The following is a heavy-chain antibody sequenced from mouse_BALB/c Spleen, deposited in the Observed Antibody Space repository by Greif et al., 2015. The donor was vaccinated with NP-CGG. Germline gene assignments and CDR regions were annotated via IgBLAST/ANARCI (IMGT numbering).Heavy chain of an antibody. CDR3: ARRFDGYYKDYFDY. CDR2: IRNKANGHTT. Sequence: EVKLMESGGGLVQPGGSLRLSCATSGFTFTDYYMSWVRQPPGKALEWLGFIRNKANGHTTEYSASVKGRFTISRDNSQSILYLQMNTLRAEDSATYYCARRFDGYYKDYFDYWGQGTTLTVSS. D-gene: IGHD2-3*01. CDR1: GFTFTDYY. V-gene: IGHV7-3*02. J-gene: IGHJ2*01.